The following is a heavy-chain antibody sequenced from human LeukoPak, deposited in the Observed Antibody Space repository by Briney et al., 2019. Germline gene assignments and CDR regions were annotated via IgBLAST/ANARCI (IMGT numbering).Heavy chain of an antibody. CDR3: ARGRFLEWFPN. J-gene: IGHJ4*02. V-gene: IGHV1-3*01. D-gene: IGHD3-3*01. CDR2: INAGNGNT. Sequence: ASVKVSCKASGYTFTIYAMHWVRQAPGQRLEWMGWINAGNGNTKYSQKFQGRVTITRDTSASTAYMELSSLRSEDTAVYYCARGRFLEWFPNWGQGTLVTVSS. CDR1: GYTFTIYA.